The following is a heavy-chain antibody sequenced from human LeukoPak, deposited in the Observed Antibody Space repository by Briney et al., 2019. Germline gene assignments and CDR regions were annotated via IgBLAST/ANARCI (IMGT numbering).Heavy chain of an antibody. CDR1: GGSISSYY. D-gene: IGHD6-6*01. CDR3: ARTGSSSLYYYGMDV. CDR2: IYTSGST. J-gene: IGHJ6*02. Sequence: SETLSLTCTVSGGSISSYYWSWIRQPAGKGLEWIGRIYTSGSTNYNPSLKSRVTMSVDTSKNQFSLKLSSVTAADTAVYYCARTGSSSLYYYGMDVWGQGTTVTVPS. V-gene: IGHV4-4*07.